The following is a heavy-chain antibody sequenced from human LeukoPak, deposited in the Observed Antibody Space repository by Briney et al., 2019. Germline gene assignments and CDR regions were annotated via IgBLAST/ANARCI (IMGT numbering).Heavy chain of an antibody. V-gene: IGHV3-33*01. CDR3: ARGSGSGSWLIDY. J-gene: IGHJ4*02. CDR1: GFTFSSYG. Sequence: AGGSLRLSCAASGFTFSSYGMHWVRQAPGKGLEWVAVIWYDGSNKYYADSVKGRFTISRDNSKNTLYLQMNSLRAEDTAVYYCARGSGSGSWLIDYWGQGTLVTVSS. CDR2: IWYDGSNK. D-gene: IGHD3-10*01.